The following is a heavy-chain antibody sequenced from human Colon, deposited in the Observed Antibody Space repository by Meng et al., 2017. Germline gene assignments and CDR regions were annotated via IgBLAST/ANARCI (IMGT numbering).Heavy chain of an antibody. Sequence: GAGPGLVKASENLSTNLACSGGLHRRSCWWRLGRQAPGKGLEVIGETSHSGSTNYSPSLKSRVTISLDKSKNQLSLKLNSVTAADTAVYYCASSDYYRSDYWGQGTLVTVSS. V-gene: IGHV4-4*02. CDR3: ASSDYYRSDY. CDR2: TSHSGST. CDR1: GGLHRRSCW. D-gene: IGHD3-22*01. J-gene: IGHJ4*02.